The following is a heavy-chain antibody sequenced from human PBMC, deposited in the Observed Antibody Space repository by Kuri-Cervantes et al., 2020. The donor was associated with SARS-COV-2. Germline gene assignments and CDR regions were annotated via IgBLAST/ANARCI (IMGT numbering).Heavy chain of an antibody. CDR2: IKQDGSEK. CDR1: GFTFSSYW. Sequence: GESLKISCAASGFTFSSYWMSWVRQAPGKGLEWVANIKQDGSEKYYVDSVKGRFTISRDNAKNSLYLQMNSLRAEDTAVYYCTTFYSSSWYRAEESFDYWGQGTLVTVSS. CDR3: TTFYSSSWYRAEESFDY. D-gene: IGHD6-13*01. J-gene: IGHJ4*02. V-gene: IGHV3-7*03.